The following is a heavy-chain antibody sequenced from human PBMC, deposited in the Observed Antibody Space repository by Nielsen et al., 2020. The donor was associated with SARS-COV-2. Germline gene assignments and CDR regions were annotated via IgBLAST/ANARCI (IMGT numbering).Heavy chain of an antibody. D-gene: IGHD5-18*01. J-gene: IGHJ4*02. CDR2: ISYDGSVQ. CDR1: GFTISRYG. V-gene: IGHV3-30*03. CDR3: AASWLQDD. Sequence: GGSLRLSCEASGFTISRYGMHWVRQAPGKGLEWVTFISYDGSVQYYADSVKGRFTISTDISKNTLYLQMNRLRGEDTAMYYCAASWLQDDWGQGTLVTVSS.